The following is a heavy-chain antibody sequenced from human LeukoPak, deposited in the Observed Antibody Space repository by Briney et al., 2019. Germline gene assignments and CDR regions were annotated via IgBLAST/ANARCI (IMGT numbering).Heavy chain of an antibody. CDR1: GCTFTSYD. J-gene: IGHJ5*02. Sequence: ASVKVSCKASGCTFTSYDINWVRQATGQGLEWMGWMNPNSGNTGYAQKFQGRVTMTRNTSISTAYMELSSLRSEDTAVYYCARGLPTLAAAGPWGQGTLVTVSS. CDR2: MNPNSGNT. V-gene: IGHV1-8*01. D-gene: IGHD6-13*01. CDR3: ARGLPTLAAAGP.